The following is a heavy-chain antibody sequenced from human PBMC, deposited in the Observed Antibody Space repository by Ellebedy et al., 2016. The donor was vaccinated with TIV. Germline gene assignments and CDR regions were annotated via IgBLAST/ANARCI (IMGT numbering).Heavy chain of an antibody. V-gene: IGHV1-24*01. CDR3: ATGPMVRGDILRKETPNPHFDY. D-gene: IGHD3-10*01. J-gene: IGHJ4*02. CDR2: FDPEDGET. Sequence: AASVKVSCKVSGYTLTELSMHWVRQAPGKGLEWMGGFDPEDGETIYAQKFQVRVTMTEDTSPDTAYLALSSLGSEDTAVYYCATGPMVRGDILRKETPNPHFDYWGQGTLVTVSS. CDR1: GYTLTELS.